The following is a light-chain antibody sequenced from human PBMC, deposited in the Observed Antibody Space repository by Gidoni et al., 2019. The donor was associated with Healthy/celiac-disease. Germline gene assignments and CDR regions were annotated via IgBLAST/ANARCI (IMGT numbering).Light chain of an antibody. V-gene: IGKV1-39*01. CDR2: AAS. J-gene: IGKJ2*02. Sequence: DIQMTQSPSSLSAFVGDRVTITCRASQSISSYLNWYQQKPGKAPKLLIYAASSLQSGVPSRFSGSGSGTDFTLTISSLQPEDFATYYCQQSYSTPPGTFGQGTKLEIK. CDR1: QSISSY. CDR3: QQSYSTPPGT.